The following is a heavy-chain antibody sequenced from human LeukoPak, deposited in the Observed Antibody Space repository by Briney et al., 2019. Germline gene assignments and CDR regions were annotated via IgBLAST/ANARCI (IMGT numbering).Heavy chain of an antibody. V-gene: IGHV4-61*02. Sequence: SQTLSLTCTVSGGSISSGSYYWSWIRQPAGKGLEWIRRIYTNGSTNYNPSLKSRVTISVDTSKNQFSLKLSSVTAADTAVYYCARGGSGWSDGAFDIWGQGTMVTVSS. CDR2: IYTNGST. J-gene: IGHJ3*02. CDR1: GGSISSGSYY. D-gene: IGHD6-19*01. CDR3: ARGGSGWSDGAFDI.